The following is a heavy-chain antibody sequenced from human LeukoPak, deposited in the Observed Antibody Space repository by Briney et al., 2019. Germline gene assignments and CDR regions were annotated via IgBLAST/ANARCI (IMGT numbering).Heavy chain of an antibody. CDR3: ARYRSGDGPIDY. D-gene: IGHD3-16*02. J-gene: IGHJ4*02. V-gene: IGHV1-8*01. CDR2: MNPNSGNT. CDR1: GYTFTSYD. Sequence: ASVKVSCKASGYTFTSYDINWVRQATGQGLEWMGWMNPNSGNTGYAQKFQGRVTMTRNTSISTAYMELSSLRSEDTAVYYCARYRSGDGPIDYWGQGTLVTVSS.